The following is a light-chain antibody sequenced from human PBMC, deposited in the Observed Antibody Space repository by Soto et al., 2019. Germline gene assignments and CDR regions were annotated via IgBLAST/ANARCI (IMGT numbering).Light chain of an antibody. CDR2: DAS. J-gene: IGKJ5*01. V-gene: IGKV1-33*01. CDR1: QDITKY. CDR3: QHYANLPIT. Sequence: DIHMTQSPSSLSASVVYRFTITCHASQDITKYLNWYQQKPGKAPKLLIYDASNLEIGVPSRFSGSGSGTDFTFTISTLQPEDVATYYCQHYANLPITFGQGTRLEIK.